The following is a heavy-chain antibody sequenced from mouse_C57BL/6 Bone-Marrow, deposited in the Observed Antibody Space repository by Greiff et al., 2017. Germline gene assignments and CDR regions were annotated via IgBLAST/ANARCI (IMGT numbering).Heavy chain of an antibody. J-gene: IGHJ4*01. D-gene: IGHD2-1*01. V-gene: IGHV1-15*01. CDR3: TIYYGKGDYAMDY. CDR1: GYTFTDYE. CDR2: IDPETGGT. Sequence: QVQLQQSGAELVRPGASVTLSCKASGYTFTDYEMHWVKQTPVHGLEWIGAIDPETGGTAYNQKFKGKAILTAEKSSSTAYMELRSLTSEDSAVYYCTIYYGKGDYAMDYWGQGTSVTVSS.